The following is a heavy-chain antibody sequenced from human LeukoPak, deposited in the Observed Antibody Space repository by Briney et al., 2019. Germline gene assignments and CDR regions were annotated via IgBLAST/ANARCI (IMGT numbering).Heavy chain of an antibody. Sequence: PSETLSLTCTVSGGSISSSSYYWGWIRQPPGKGLEWIGSIYYGGSTYYNPSLKSRVTISVDTSKNQFSLKLSSVTAADTAVYYCARTTVYYYDSSGYPVLGNFDYWGQGTLVTVFS. CDR1: GGSISSSSYY. CDR3: ARTTVYYYDSSGYPVLGNFDY. D-gene: IGHD3-22*01. J-gene: IGHJ4*02. CDR2: IYYGGST. V-gene: IGHV4-39*01.